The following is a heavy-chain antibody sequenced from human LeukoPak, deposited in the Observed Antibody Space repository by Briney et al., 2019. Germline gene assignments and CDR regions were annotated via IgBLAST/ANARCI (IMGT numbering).Heavy chain of an antibody. Sequence: PSETLSLTCTVSGGSISSGDYYWSWICQPPGKGLEWIGYIYYSGSTYYNPSLKSRVTISVDTSKNQFSLKLSSVTAADTAVYYCARVTSGYSYEFDYWGQGTLVTVSS. V-gene: IGHV4-30-4*08. J-gene: IGHJ4*02. CDR3: ARVTSGYSYEFDY. CDR2: IYYSGST. CDR1: GGSISSGDYY. D-gene: IGHD5-18*01.